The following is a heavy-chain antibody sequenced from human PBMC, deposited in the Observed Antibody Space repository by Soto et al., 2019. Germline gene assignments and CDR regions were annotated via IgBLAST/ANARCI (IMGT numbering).Heavy chain of an antibody. CDR1: GIPVSSNY. J-gene: IGHJ6*02. CDR2: LHSGGDT. V-gene: IGHV3-53*04. CDR3: ARDGPYYYASRMDV. D-gene: IGHD3-10*01. Sequence: EVQLVESGGGLVQPGGSLRLSCVASGIPVSSNYMTWVRQAPGKGREWVSVLHSGGDTYYANSVKGRFTISRHDSTNTVCLQMNSLTAEDTAVYYWARDGPYYYASRMDVWGQGTTVTVSS.